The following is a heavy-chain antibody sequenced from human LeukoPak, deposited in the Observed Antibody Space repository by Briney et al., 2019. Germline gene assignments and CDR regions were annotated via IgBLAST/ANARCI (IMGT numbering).Heavy chain of an antibody. CDR3: ARSADAYYDFWSGYSNLYYFDY. Sequence: GSSVKVSCKASGGTFSSYAISWVRQAPGQGLEWMGGIIPICGTANYAQKFQGRVTITADESTSTAYMELSSLRSEDTAVYYCARSADAYYDFWSGYSNLYYFDYWGQGTLVTVSS. CDR2: IIPICGTA. CDR1: GGTFSSYA. V-gene: IGHV1-69*01. D-gene: IGHD3-3*01. J-gene: IGHJ4*02.